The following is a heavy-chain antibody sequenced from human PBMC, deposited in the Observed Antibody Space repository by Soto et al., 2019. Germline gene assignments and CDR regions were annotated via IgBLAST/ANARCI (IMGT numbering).Heavy chain of an antibody. J-gene: IGHJ6*02. CDR1: GGTFSSYT. Sequence: SVKVSCKASGGTFSSYTISWVRQAPGQGLEWMGRIIPILGIANYAQKFQGRVTITADKSTSTAYMELSSLRSEDTAVYYCAEGITMVRGGTNYYYGMDVWGQGTTVTVS. D-gene: IGHD3-10*01. V-gene: IGHV1-69*02. CDR2: IIPILGIA. CDR3: AEGITMVRGGTNYYYGMDV.